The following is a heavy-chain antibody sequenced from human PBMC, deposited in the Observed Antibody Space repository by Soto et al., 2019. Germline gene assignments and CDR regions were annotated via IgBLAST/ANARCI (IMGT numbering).Heavy chain of an antibody. Sequence: QVQLQESGPGLVKPSGTLSLTCAVSGGSISSSNWWSWVRQPPGKGLEWIGEIYHSGSTNYNPSLKTRVTLSVDKSKNQFSLKLSSVTAADTAVYYCARVSGSYHYGMDVWGQGTTVTVSS. CDR1: GGSISSSNW. J-gene: IGHJ6*02. CDR3: ARVSGSYHYGMDV. D-gene: IGHD1-26*01. V-gene: IGHV4-4*02. CDR2: IYHSGST.